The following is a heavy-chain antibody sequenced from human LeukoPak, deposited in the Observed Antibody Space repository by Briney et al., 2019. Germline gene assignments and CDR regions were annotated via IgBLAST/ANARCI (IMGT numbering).Heavy chain of an antibody. J-gene: IGHJ4*02. D-gene: IGHD5-18*01. V-gene: IGHV3-66*01. CDR2: IYSGGST. CDR1: GFTVSSNY. CDR3: ATPTRGYSYGPPLGY. Sequence: SGGSLRLSCAASGFTVSSNYMSWVRQAPGKGVERVSVIYSGGSTYYSDSVKGRFTISRDNSKNTLYLQTTSLRAEDTAVYYCATPTRGYSYGPPLGYWGQGTLVTVSS.